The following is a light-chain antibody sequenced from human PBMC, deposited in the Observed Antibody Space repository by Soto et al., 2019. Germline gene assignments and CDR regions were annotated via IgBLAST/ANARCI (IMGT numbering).Light chain of an antibody. CDR2: SDN. CDR1: SSNIGGNP. CDR3: AAWDDSLNGRV. Sequence: QSVLTQPPLASGTPGQRVTISCSGSSSNIGGNPVNWYQQLPGTAPKLLIYSDNQRPSGVPDRFSGSKSGTSASLAISGLQSDEEADYYCAAWDDSLNGRVFGGGTKLTVL. J-gene: IGLJ2*01. V-gene: IGLV1-44*01.